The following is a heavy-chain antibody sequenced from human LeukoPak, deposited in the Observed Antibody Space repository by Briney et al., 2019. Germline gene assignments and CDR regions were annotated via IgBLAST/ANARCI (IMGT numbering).Heavy chain of an antibody. D-gene: IGHD4-23*01. Sequence: GRSLRLSCTASGFTFGDYPMTWVRQAPGKGLDWVGFIRSKAYGGTTEYAASVRDRFTISRDDSKSVAYLQMNSLKTEDTAVYYCTGGPGSYGGNSAPNDYWGQGTLVTVSS. V-gene: IGHV3-49*04. CDR2: IRSKAYGGTT. CDR3: TGGPGSYGGNSAPNDY. J-gene: IGHJ4*02. CDR1: GFTFGDYP.